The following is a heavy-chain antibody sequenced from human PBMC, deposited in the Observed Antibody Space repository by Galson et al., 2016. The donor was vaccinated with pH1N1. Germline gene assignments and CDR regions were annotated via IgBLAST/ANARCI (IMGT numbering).Heavy chain of an antibody. CDR1: GYTFTSYA. V-gene: IGHV1-3*04. CDR3: GRDGLTMITFGVPGNYFDY. Sequence: SVKVSCKASGYTFTSYAIHWVRQAPGQRLEWMGWINTGSGYTKYSQKFHDRITITKDTSASTVYLELSSRRSEDTAVYYCGRDGLTMITFGVPGNYFDYWGQGTLVTVSS. J-gene: IGHJ4*02. CDR2: INTGSGYT. D-gene: IGHD3-16*01.